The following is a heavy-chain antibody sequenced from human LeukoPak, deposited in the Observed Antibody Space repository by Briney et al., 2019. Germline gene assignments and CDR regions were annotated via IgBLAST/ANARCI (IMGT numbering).Heavy chain of an antibody. J-gene: IGHJ4*02. CDR2: ISAYNGNT. V-gene: IGHV1-18*04. CDR3: ARDWSYSLDY. D-gene: IGHD1-26*01. Sequence: ASVKVSCKASGYTFTGYYMHWVRQAPGQGLEWMGWISAYNGNTNFAQRLQGRVTMTTDTSTSTAYMELRSLRSDDTAVYYCARDWSYSLDYWGQGTLVTVSS. CDR1: GYTFTGYY.